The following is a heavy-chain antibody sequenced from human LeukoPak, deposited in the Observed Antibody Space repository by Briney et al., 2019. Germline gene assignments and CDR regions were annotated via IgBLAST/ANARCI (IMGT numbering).Heavy chain of an antibody. CDR1: GGSISSSSYY. J-gene: IGHJ4*02. Sequence: SETLSLTCTVSGGSISSSSYYWGWIRQPPGKGLEGIGSIYSSGSTYYNPSLKSRVTISVDTSKNQFSLKLSSVTAADTAVYYCATNEWSGYYFEYWGQGTLVPVSS. CDR2: IYSSGST. CDR3: ATNEWSGYYFEY. D-gene: IGHD3-3*01. V-gene: IGHV4-39*01.